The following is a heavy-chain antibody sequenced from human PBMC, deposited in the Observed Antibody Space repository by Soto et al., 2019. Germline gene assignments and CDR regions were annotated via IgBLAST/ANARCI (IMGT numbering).Heavy chain of an antibody. V-gene: IGHV3-23*01. CDR3: VKVGSYGPGFSKVDIPTSFYGMDV. CDR1: GFTFSSYA. D-gene: IGHD5-18*01. CDR2: ISGSGGST. Sequence: EVQLLESGGGLVQPGGSLRLSCAASGFTFSSYAMSWCRQAPGKGLEWVSAISGSGGSTYYADSVKGRFTISRDNSKNTLYLQTNRLRDEDTGVDYCVKVGSYGPGFSKVDIPTSFYGMDVWSQGTTVTVSS. J-gene: IGHJ6*02.